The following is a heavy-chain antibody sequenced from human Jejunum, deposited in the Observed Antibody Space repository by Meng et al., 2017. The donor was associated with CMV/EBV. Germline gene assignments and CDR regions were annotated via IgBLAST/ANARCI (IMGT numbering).Heavy chain of an antibody. CDR3: ARGRPGSGYQVTDY. CDR2: ISPYNGNT. D-gene: IGHD2-2*01. J-gene: IGHJ4*02. Sequence: GYLFNTKGISWVRQASGQGFEWIGWISPYNGNTKLADKFQGRVTLTTESSTRTVYMELRGLTSDDTAMYYCARGRPGSGYQVTDYWGQGTLVTVSS. CDR1: GYLFNTKG. V-gene: IGHV1-18*01.